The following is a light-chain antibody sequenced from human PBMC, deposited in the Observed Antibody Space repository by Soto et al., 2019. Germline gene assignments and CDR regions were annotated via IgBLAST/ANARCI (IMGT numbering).Light chain of an antibody. CDR3: QQSYSFPYT. CDR2: AAS. J-gene: IGKJ2*01. V-gene: IGKV1-39*01. Sequence: DIQMTQSPSSLSASVGDRVTITCRASQSIDTYLNWYQHKPGKAPKLLIYAASSSQSGVPSRFSGSGSGTGFTLTISSLQPEDFATYYCQQSYSFPYTFGQGTKLEIK. CDR1: QSIDTY.